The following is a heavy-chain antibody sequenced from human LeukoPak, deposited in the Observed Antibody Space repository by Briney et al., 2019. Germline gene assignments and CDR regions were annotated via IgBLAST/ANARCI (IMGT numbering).Heavy chain of an antibody. CDR1: GYTLTELS. CDR3: ATVRRNSNYDSSGYSASYGMDV. D-gene: IGHD3-22*01. CDR2: FDPEDGET. J-gene: IGHJ6*02. V-gene: IGHV1-24*01. Sequence: ASVKVSCKVSGYTLTELSMHWVRQAPGKGLEWMGGFDPEDGETIYAQKFQGRVTMTEDTSTDTAYMELGRLRSEDTAVYYCATVRRNSNYDSSGYSASYGMDVWGQATTVTLSS.